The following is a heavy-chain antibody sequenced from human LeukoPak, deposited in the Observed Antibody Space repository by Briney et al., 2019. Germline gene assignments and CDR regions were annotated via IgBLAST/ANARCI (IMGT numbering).Heavy chain of an antibody. J-gene: IGHJ1*01. D-gene: IGHD3-22*01. CDR2: ISYDGSNK. CDR3: AKEDYYDSSGYEYFQH. CDR1: GFTLSSYG. Sequence: PGGSLRLSCAASGFTLSSYGMHWVRQAPGKGLEWVAVISYDGSNKYYADSVKGRFTISRDNSKNTLYLQMNSLRAEDTAVYYCAKEDYYDSSGYEYFQHWGQGTLVTVSS. V-gene: IGHV3-30*18.